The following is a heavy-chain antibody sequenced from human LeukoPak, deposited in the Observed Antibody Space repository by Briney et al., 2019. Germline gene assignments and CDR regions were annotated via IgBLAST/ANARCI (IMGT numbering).Heavy chain of an antibody. CDR1: GYTFTNYG. V-gene: IGHV1-18*01. J-gene: IGHJ4*02. CDR3: ARDRYYYDSSGETHFDY. Sequence: ASVKVSCKASGYTFTNYGITWVRQAPGQGFEWMGWISPYNGNTNYAQKFQGRVTMTTDTSTSTAYMELGNLRSDDTAVYYCARDRYYYDSSGETHFDYWGQGTLVTVSS. CDR2: ISPYNGNT. D-gene: IGHD3-22*01.